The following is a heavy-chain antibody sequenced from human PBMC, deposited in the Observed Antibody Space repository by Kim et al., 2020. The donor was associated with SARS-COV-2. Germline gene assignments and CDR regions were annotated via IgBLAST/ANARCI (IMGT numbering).Heavy chain of an antibody. J-gene: IGHJ4*02. CDR3: AKVSGYSIGWYDY. Sequence: GGSLRLSCAASGFTFDDHAMHWVRQAPGKGLEWVSGISWNSGSIGYADSVKGRFTISRDNGKNSLYLQMNSLRAEDTALYYCAKVSGYSIGWYDYWGQGTLVTVSS. D-gene: IGHD6-19*01. V-gene: IGHV3-9*01. CDR2: ISWNSGSI. CDR1: GFTFDDHA.